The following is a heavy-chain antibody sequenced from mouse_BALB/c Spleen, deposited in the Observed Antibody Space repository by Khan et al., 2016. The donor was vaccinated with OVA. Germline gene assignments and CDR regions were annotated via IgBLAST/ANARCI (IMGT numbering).Heavy chain of an antibody. J-gene: IGHJ1*01. CDR3: ASGYGYGWYFDV. V-gene: IGHV9-4*02. D-gene: IGHD2-2*01. CDR2: INTNSGVP. CDR1: GYTFTTAG. Sequence: QIQLVQSGPELKKPGETVRISCKASGYTFTTAGMQWVQKMPGKGLKWIGWINTNSGVPKYAEDFKGRFAFSLETSASTAYLQITNIKNEDTATYFCASGYGYGWYFDVWGAGTTVTVSS.